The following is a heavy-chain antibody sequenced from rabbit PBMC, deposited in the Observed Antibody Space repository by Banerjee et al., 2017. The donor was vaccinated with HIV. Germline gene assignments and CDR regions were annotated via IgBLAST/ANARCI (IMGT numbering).Heavy chain of an antibody. J-gene: IGHJ4*01. CDR1: GFSFSGDYF. Sequence: QEQLEESGGDLVKPGASLTLTCTASGFSFSGDYFMCWVRQAPGKGLEWVACIYVGGGGGTYYASWAKGRFTISKTSSTTVTLQMTSLTAADTATYFCARDLGGVIGWSFNLWGQGTLVTVS. CDR3: ARDLGGVIGWSFNL. V-gene: IGHV1S45*01. D-gene: IGHD1-1*01. CDR2: IYVGGGGGT.